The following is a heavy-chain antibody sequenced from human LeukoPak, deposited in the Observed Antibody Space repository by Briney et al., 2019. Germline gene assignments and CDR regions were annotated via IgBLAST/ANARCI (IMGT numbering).Heavy chain of an antibody. J-gene: IGHJ6*02. D-gene: IGHD1-26*01. Sequence: SETLSVTCTGFGGSISSYFWSWMRQPPGKGLAWIGFIYHIGCTHYHPSLKSRVTISVDTSKNQFSLKLSSVTAADTAVYYCARQRREGGIASYYYGMDVWGQGTTVTVSS. CDR2: IYHIGCT. CDR3: ARQRREGGIASYYYGMDV. V-gene: IGHV4-59*08. CDR1: GGSISSYF.